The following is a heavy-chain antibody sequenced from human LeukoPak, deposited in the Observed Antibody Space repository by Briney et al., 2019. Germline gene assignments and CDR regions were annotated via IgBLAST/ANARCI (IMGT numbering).Heavy chain of an antibody. V-gene: IGHV3-48*03. CDR2: ISSSGSTI. Sequence: GGSLRLSSAASGFTFSSYEMNGVREARGKGLERGSYISSSGSTIYYTDSAKGRFTISRDNAKNSLYLQMNSLRAEDTAIYYCARDPYDGGYGDSYYYYMDVWGKGTTVTISS. D-gene: IGHD1-26*01. J-gene: IGHJ6*03. CDR1: GFTFSSYE. CDR3: ARDPYDGGYGDSYYYYMDV.